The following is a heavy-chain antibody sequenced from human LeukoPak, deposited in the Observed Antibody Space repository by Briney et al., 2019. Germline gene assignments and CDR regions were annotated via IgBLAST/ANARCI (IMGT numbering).Heavy chain of an antibody. CDR2: ISGSGGST. CDR3: AKEGSYYDFWSGYPEGFDY. J-gene: IGHJ4*02. D-gene: IGHD3-3*01. Sequence: GGSLRPSCAASGFTFSSYAMSWVRQAPGKGLEWVSAISGSGGSTYYADSVKGRFTISRDNSKNTLYLQMNSLRAEDTAVYYCAKEGSYYDFWSGYPEGFDYWGQGTLVTVSS. CDR1: GFTFSSYA. V-gene: IGHV3-23*01.